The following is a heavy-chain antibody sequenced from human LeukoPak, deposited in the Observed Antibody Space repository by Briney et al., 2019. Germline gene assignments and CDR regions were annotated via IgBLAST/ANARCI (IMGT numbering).Heavy chain of an antibody. Sequence: TSETLSLTCTVSGGSISSYYWSWIRQPPGKGLEWIGYIYYSGSTNYNPSLKSRVTISVDTSKNQFSLKLSSVTAAGTAVYYCARGGGYDPAFFDYWGQGTLVTVSS. D-gene: IGHD5-12*01. CDR2: IYYSGST. CDR3: ARGGGYDPAFFDY. V-gene: IGHV4-59*01. J-gene: IGHJ4*02. CDR1: GGSISSYY.